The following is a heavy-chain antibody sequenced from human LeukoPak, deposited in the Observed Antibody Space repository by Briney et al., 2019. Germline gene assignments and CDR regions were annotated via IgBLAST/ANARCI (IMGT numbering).Heavy chain of an antibody. CDR3: ARAGSGWYDFDY. CDR2: IYYSGST. Sequence: SETLSLTCTVSGGSISSNSYYWGWIRQPPGKGLEWIGSIYYSGSTYYNPSLKSRVTISVDTSKNQFSLQLNSVTPEDTAVYYCARAGSGWYDFDYWGQGTLVTVSS. J-gene: IGHJ4*02. D-gene: IGHD6-19*01. V-gene: IGHV4-39*07. CDR1: GGSISSNSYY.